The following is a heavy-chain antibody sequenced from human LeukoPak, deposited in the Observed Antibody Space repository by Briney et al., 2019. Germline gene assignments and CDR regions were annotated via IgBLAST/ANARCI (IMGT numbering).Heavy chain of an antibody. CDR2: IYPDDSDT. CDR1: GYTFTDYW. D-gene: IGHD3-10*01. V-gene: IGHV5-51*01. Sequence: GESLKISCKASGYTFTDYWIGWVRQVPGKGLEWMGLIYPDDSDTSYTSSFQGQVTISADKSVNTAFLQGSSLKASDTAMYYCAKTYYYGSGTPADAFDIWGQGTMVTVS. CDR3: AKTYYYGSGTPADAFDI. J-gene: IGHJ3*02.